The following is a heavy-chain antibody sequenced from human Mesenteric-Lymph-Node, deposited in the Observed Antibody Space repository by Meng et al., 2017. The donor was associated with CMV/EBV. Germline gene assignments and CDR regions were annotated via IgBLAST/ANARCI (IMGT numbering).Heavy chain of an antibody. V-gene: IGHV4-39*07. Sequence: SETLSLTCTVSGGSMASNSYYWGWIRQPPGKGLEWIGSVYFSGINFYNPSLKSRVTISVDTYKSQVSLNLRSVTAADTAVYFCARDRRTISARSPPDHWGQGTLVTVSS. CDR2: VYFSGIN. D-gene: IGHD6-6*01. CDR1: GGSMASNSYY. CDR3: ARDRRTISARSPPDH. J-gene: IGHJ5*02.